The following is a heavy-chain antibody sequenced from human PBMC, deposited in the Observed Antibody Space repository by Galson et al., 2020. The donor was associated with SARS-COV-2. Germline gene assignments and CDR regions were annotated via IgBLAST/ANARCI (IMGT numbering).Heavy chain of an antibody. D-gene: IGHD3-22*01. V-gene: IGHV4-34*01. Sequence: PSQTLSLTCAVYGGSFSGYYWSWIRQPPGKGLEWIGEINHSGSTNYNPSLKSRVTVSVDTSKNQFSLKLSSVTAADTAVYYCARGVLSYDSSGYYYVGGPRPFDYWGQGTLVTVSS. J-gene: IGHJ4*02. CDR1: GGSFSGYY. CDR3: ARGVLSYDSSGYYYVGGPRPFDY. CDR2: INHSGST.